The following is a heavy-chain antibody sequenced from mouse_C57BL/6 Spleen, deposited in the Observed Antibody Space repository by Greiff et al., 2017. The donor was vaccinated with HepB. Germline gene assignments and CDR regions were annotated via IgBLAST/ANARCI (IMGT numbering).Heavy chain of an antibody. J-gene: IGHJ4*01. Sequence: VKLQESGAELARPGASVKLSCKASGYTFTSYGISWVKQRTVQGLEWIGEIYPRSGNTYYNEKFKGKATLTADKSSSTAYMELRSLTSEDSAVYFCARYGNPHAMDYWGQGTSVTVSS. CDR3: ARYGNPHAMDY. CDR1: GYTFTSYG. CDR2: IYPRSGNT. V-gene: IGHV1-81*01. D-gene: IGHD1-1*01.